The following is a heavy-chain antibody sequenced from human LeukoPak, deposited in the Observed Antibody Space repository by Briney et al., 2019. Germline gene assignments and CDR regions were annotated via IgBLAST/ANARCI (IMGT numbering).Heavy chain of an antibody. V-gene: IGHV3-23*01. J-gene: IGHJ4*02. CDR2: ISGSGGGT. Sequence: GGSLRLSCAASGFTVNNNYMSWVRQAPGKGLEWVSVISGSGGGTFYADPVKGRFTISRDNSKSTLYLQMNSLRAEDTAVYYCAKGGNFDYWGQGTLVTVSS. D-gene: IGHD2-15*01. CDR1: GFTVNNNY. CDR3: AKGGNFDY.